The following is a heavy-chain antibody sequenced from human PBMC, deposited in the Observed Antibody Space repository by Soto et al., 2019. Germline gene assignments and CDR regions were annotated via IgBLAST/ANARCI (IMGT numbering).Heavy chain of an antibody. CDR3: ARGEPLYYYDSRGELDY. CDR2: ISYDGSNK. V-gene: IGHV3-30-3*01. J-gene: IGHJ4*02. CDR1: GFTFSSYA. D-gene: IGHD3-22*01. Sequence: ESGGGVVQPGRSLRLSCAASGFTFSSYAMHWVRQAPGKGLEWVAVISYDGSNKYYADSVKGRFTISRDNSKNTLYLQMNSLRAEDTAVYYCARGEPLYYYDSRGELDYWGQGTLVTVSS.